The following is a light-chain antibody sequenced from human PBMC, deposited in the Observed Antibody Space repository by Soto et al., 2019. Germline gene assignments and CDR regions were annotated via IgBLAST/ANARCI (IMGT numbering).Light chain of an antibody. CDR3: SSYTSSSTYV. J-gene: IGLJ1*01. V-gene: IGLV2-14*03. Sequence: QSALTQPASVSGSPGQSITISCTGTSSVVGGYNYVSWYQQHPGKVPKLMIYDVSNRPSGVSNRFSGSKSGNTASLTISGLQAEDEADYYCSSYTSSSTYVFGIGTKVTVL. CDR2: DVS. CDR1: SSVVGGYNY.